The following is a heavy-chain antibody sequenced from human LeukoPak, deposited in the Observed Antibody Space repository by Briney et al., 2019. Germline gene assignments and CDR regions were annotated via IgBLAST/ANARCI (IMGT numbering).Heavy chain of an antibody. CDR2: ISGSGGST. V-gene: IGHV3-23*01. CDR1: GFTFNSYA. Sequence: GGSLRLSCAASGFTFNSYAMSWVRQAPGKGLEWVSAISGSGGSTYYADSVKGRFTISRDNSKNTLYLQMNSLRAEDTAVYYCAKDPYSGYDFRSIYFDYWGQGTLVTVSS. CDR3: AKDPYSGYDFRSIYFDY. D-gene: IGHD5-12*01. J-gene: IGHJ4*02.